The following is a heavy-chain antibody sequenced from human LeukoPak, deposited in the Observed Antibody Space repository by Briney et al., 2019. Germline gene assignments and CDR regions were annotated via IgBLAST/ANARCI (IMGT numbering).Heavy chain of an antibody. V-gene: IGHV3-7*01. CDR2: IQQDGSEK. CDR1: GFTFKGYW. CDR3: VRLRYTYGKNFDC. J-gene: IGHJ4*02. Sequence: GGSLRLSCAASGFTFKGYWMSWVRQAPGKGLEWVANIQQDGSEKKYVDSVKGRFTISRDNAKNSLYLQMDSLRAEDTAVYYCVRLRYTYGKNFDCWGEGTLVTVSS. D-gene: IGHD5-18*01.